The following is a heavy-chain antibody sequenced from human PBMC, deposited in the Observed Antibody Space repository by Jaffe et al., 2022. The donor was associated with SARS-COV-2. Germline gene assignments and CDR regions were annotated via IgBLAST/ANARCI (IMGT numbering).Heavy chain of an antibody. CDR3: ARSPRPYYYDSSGYHFAY. CDR2: IYWDDDK. J-gene: IGHJ4*02. D-gene: IGHD3-22*01. Sequence: QITLKESGPTLVKPTQTLTLTCTFSGFSLSTSGVGVNWIRQPPGKALEWLAVIYWDDDKRYSSSLKNRLTITKDISKNQVVLTMTNMDPVDTATYYCARSPRPYYYDSSGYHFAYWGQGTLVTVSS. CDR1: GFSLSTSGVG. V-gene: IGHV2-5*02.